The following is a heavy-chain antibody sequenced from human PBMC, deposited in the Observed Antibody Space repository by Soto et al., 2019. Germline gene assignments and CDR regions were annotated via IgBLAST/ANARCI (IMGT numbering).Heavy chain of an antibody. V-gene: IGHV3-23*01. D-gene: IGHD2-2*01. J-gene: IGHJ3*01. CDR3: AKDPSLIIPGAYVGDLHV. Sequence: PGGSLRLSCAASGFTFSAYAMSWVRQAPGKGLEWVSAISSYTSRTFYADSVKGRFTISRDNSKNTLFLEMSSLRAEDTAVYYCAKDPSLIIPGAYVGDLHVWGQGTMVTVSS. CDR1: GFTFSAYA. CDR2: ISSYTSRT.